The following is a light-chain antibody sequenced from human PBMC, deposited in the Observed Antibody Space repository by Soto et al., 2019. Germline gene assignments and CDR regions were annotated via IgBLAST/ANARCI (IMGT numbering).Light chain of an antibody. V-gene: IGKV3-15*01. J-gene: IGKJ2*01. CDR2: GAS. Sequence: EIVMTQSPAPLSVSPGERGTLSCRASQSVSSNLPWYQHKPGQAPRLLIYGASTSTTGIPARFSGSGSGTEFSLNISGLQSEDVAGYYCQQYNNWPPYTFGQGTKLEIK. CDR3: QQYNNWPPYT. CDR1: QSVSSN.